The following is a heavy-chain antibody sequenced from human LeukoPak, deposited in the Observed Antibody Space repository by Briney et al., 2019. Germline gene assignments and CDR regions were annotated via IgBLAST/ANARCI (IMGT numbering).Heavy chain of an antibody. CDR2: IYYSGST. CDR1: GGSISSSSYY. J-gene: IGHJ5*02. D-gene: IGHD3-3*01. CDR3: ARTYYDFWSGYYSENWFDP. V-gene: IGHV4-39*01. Sequence: PSETPSLTCTVSGGSISSSSYYWGWIRQPPGKGLEWIGSIYYSGSTYYNPSLKSRVTISVDTSKNQFSLKLSSVTAADTAVYYCARTYYDFWSGYYSENWFDPWGQGTLVTVSS.